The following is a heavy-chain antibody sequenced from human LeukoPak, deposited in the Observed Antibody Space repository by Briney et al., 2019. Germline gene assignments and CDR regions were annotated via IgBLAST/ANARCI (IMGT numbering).Heavy chain of an antibody. Sequence: PGGSLRLSCAASGFTFSSYAMSWVRQAPGKGLEWVSSISSTSSYIYSADSVKGRFTISRDNAKNSLYLQMNSLRAEDTAVYYCARDDLGCSSTSCYFDYWGQGALVTVSS. J-gene: IGHJ4*02. CDR1: GFTFSSYA. CDR2: ISSTSSYI. D-gene: IGHD2-2*01. V-gene: IGHV3-21*01. CDR3: ARDDLGCSSTSCYFDY.